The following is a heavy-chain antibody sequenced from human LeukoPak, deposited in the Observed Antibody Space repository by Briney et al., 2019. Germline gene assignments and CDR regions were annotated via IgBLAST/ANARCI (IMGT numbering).Heavy chain of an antibody. CDR2: MNPNSGNT. Sequence: GASVTVSCKASGYTFTSYDINWVRQATGQGLEWMGWMNPNSGNTGYAQKFQGRVTMTRNTSISTAYMELSSLRSEDTAVYYCARVGSYYYDSSGPPPDYWGQGTLVTVSS. D-gene: IGHD3-22*01. CDR3: ARVGSYYYDSSGPPPDY. J-gene: IGHJ4*02. V-gene: IGHV1-8*01. CDR1: GYTFTSYD.